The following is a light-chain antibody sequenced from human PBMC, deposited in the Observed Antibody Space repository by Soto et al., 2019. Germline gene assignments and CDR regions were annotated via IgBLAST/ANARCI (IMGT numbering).Light chain of an antibody. V-gene: IGLV2-23*01. CDR2: VGS. CDR1: RSDVGSYNL. Sequence: QSALTQPASVSGSPGQSITISCTGTRSDVGSYNLVSWYQQHPGKAPKLMIYVGSKRPSGVSNRFSGSKSGNTSSLTISGLQAEDEADYYCCSYAGSSTLVFGGGTKLTVL. J-gene: IGLJ3*02. CDR3: CSYAGSSTLV.